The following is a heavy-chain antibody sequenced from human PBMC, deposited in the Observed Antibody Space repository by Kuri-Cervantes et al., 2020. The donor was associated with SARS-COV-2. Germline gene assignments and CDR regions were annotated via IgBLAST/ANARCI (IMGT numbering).Heavy chain of an antibody. D-gene: IGHD3-16*02. J-gene: IGHJ3*02. Sequence: GGSLRLSCAASGFTFSNAWMSWVRQAPGKGLEWVGRIKSKTDGGTKDYAAPVKGRFTISRDDSKNTLYLQMNSLKTEDTAVYYCTAYVWGSYRYGANDAFDIWGQGTMVTVSS. CDR1: GFTFSNAW. V-gene: IGHV3-15*01. CDR2: IKSKTDGGTK. CDR3: TAYVWGSYRYGANDAFDI.